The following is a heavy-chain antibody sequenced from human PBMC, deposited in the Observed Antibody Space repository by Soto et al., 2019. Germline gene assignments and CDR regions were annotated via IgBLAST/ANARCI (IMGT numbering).Heavy chain of an antibody. D-gene: IGHD3-3*01. Sequence: LSLTCTVSGGSISSGDYYWSWIRQPPGKGLEWIGYIHYSGSTYYNPSLKSRVTISVDTSKNQFSLKLSSVTAADTAVYYCARDNILGILYGGMDVWGQGTTVTVSS. J-gene: IGHJ6*02. CDR1: GGSISSGDYY. V-gene: IGHV4-30-4*01. CDR3: ARDNILGILYGGMDV. CDR2: IHYSGST.